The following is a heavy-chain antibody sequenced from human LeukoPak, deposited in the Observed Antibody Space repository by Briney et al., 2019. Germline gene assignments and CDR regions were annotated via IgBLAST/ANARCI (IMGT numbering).Heavy chain of an antibody. CDR2: IIPILGIA. Sequence: GASVKVSCKASGGTFSSYAISWVRQAPGQGLEWMGRIIPILGIANYAQKFQGRVTITADKSTSTAYMELSSLRSEDTAVYYCARDPSLLPYCGGDCLNWFDPWGQGTLVTVSS. V-gene: IGHV1-69*04. J-gene: IGHJ5*02. D-gene: IGHD2-21*02. CDR1: GGTFSSYA. CDR3: ARDPSLLPYCGGDCLNWFDP.